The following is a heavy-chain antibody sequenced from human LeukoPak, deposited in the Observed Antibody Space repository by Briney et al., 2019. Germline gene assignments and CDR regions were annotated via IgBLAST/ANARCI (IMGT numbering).Heavy chain of an antibody. V-gene: IGHV4-59*08. Sequence: TASETLSLTCTVSGGSISSYYWSWIRQPPGKGLEWIGYIYYSGSTNYNPSLKSRVTISVDASKNQFSLRLSSVTAADTAVYYCTRGGELMNFWGQGTLVTVSS. D-gene: IGHD1-26*01. CDR3: TRGGELMNF. J-gene: IGHJ4*02. CDR1: GGSISSYY. CDR2: IYYSGST.